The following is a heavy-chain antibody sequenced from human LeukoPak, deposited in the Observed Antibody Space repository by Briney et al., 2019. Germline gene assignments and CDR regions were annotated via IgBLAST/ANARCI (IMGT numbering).Heavy chain of an antibody. V-gene: IGHV3-30*02. Sequence: TGGSLRLSCAASGFTFSSYGMYWVRQAPGKGLEWVAFIRYDGSNKYYADSVKGRFTISRDNSKNTLYLQMNSLRAEDTAVYYCAKDPVAVAGTSMDVWGKGTTVTVSS. D-gene: IGHD6-19*01. CDR1: GFTFSSYG. J-gene: IGHJ6*04. CDR2: IRYDGSNK. CDR3: AKDPVAVAGTSMDV.